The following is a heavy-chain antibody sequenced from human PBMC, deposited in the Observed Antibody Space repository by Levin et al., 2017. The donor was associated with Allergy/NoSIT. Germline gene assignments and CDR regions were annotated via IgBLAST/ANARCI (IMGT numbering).Heavy chain of an antibody. J-gene: IGHJ3*02. CDR3: ARSESPTVAGTDGDAFDI. Sequence: ASETLSLTCTVSGGSISSSSYYWGWIRQPPGKGLEWIGSIYYSGSTYYNPSLKSRVTISVDTSKNQFSLKLSSVTAADTAVYYCARSESPTVAGTDGDAFDIWGQGTMVTVSS. D-gene: IGHD6-19*01. CDR2: IYYSGST. V-gene: IGHV4-39*01. CDR1: GGSISSSSYY.